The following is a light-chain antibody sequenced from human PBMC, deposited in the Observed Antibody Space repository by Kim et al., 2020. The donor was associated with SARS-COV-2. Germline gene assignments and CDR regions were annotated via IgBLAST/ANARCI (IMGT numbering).Light chain of an antibody. CDR3: QKYDTAPWT. Sequence: DIQMTQSPSSLSASVGDGVTITCRASQGISNYLAWYQQKPGEAPKLLIYAASTLQFGVSTRFSGSGSGTEFTLTISDLQPEDVATYSCQKYDTAPWTFGHGTKVYIK. J-gene: IGKJ1*01. CDR2: AAS. V-gene: IGKV1-27*01. CDR1: QGISNY.